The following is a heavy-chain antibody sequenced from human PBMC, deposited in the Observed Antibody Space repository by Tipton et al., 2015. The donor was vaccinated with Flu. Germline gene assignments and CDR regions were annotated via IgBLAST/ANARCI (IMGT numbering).Heavy chain of an antibody. D-gene: IGHD3-22*01. CDR2: IYTSGST. CDR1: GGSISSGSYY. Sequence: TLSLTCTVSGGSISSGSYYWSWIRQPAGKGLEWIGRIYTSGSTNYNPSLKSRVTISIDTFKNQFSLKLSSVTAADTAVYYCASGYYYRGDYWGQGALVTVSS. J-gene: IGHJ4*02. V-gene: IGHV4-61*02. CDR3: ASGYYYRGDY.